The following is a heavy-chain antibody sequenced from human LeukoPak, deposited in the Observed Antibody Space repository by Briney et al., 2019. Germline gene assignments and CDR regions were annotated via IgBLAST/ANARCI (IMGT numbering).Heavy chain of an antibody. CDR3: AKDRDFWSGYFDY. Sequence: GGSLRLSCAASGFTFSSYWMTWVRQAPGKGLEWVAFIRYDGSNKYYADSVKGRFTISRDNSKNTLYLQMNSLRAEDTAVYYCAKDRDFWSGYFDYWGQGTLVTVSS. D-gene: IGHD3-3*01. CDR2: IRYDGSNK. V-gene: IGHV3-30*02. J-gene: IGHJ4*02. CDR1: GFTFSSYW.